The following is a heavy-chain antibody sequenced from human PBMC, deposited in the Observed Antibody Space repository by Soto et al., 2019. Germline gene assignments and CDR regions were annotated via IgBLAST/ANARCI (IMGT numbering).Heavy chain of an antibody. J-gene: IGHJ4*02. CDR1: GFSFSTLW. D-gene: IGHD7-27*01. V-gene: IGHV3-7*01. CDR3: VRDFWGFGDY. CDR2: IKEDQSAK. Sequence: GGSLRLSCAASGFSFSTLWMSWVRQAPGKGLEWVANIKEDQSAKYYADSVKGRFTVSRDNAKNSLYLQMNILRAEDTAVYYCVRDFWGFGDYWGQGVLVTVSS.